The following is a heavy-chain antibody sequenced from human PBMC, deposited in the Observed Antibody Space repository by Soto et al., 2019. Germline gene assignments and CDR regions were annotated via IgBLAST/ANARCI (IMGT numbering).Heavy chain of an antibody. V-gene: IGHV1-18*01. J-gene: IGHJ3*02. CDR3: ARERRAVVVPAAMRAFDI. D-gene: IGHD2-2*01. Sequence: GESLKISCKASGYTFTSYGISWVRQAPGQGLEWMGWISSYNGNTNYAQKLQGRGTMTTDASTSTAYIELRSLRSDDTAVYYYARERRAVVVPAAMRAFDIWGQGTMVTVSS. CDR2: ISSYNGNT. CDR1: GYTFTSYG.